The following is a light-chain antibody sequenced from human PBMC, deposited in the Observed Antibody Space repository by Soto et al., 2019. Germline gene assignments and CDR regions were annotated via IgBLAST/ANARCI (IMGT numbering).Light chain of an antibody. J-gene: IGKJ1*01. V-gene: IGKV1-39*01. CDR2: TTS. CDR1: RTIGRY. Sequence: DIQMTQSPSSLSASVEDRVIITCRASRTIGRYLNWYQQQPGKAPELLIYTTSTLVRGISSRFIGTGSGTDFSLIISNVQPEDLATYYCQQTFSAPQTFGQGTRVEIK. CDR3: QQTFSAPQT.